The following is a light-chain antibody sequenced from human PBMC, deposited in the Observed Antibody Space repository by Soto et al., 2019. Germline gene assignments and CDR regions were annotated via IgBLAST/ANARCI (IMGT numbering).Light chain of an antibody. J-gene: IGKJ2*01. CDR2: AAS. CDR1: QSISSY. Sequence: DIQMTQSPSSLSASVGARVTITCRATQSISSYLNWYQQKPGKAPKLLIYAASRLRSGVPSRFSACGSGTDFTLTINSLQPEDFAIYYCQQSYSTPYTFGKGTKLEIK. V-gene: IGKV1-39*01. CDR3: QQSYSTPYT.